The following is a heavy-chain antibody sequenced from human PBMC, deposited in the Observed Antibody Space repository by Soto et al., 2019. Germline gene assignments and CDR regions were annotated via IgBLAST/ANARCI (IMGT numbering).Heavy chain of an antibody. J-gene: IGHJ4*02. CDR2: IYPGDSDT. V-gene: IGHV5-51*01. Sequence: PGESLKICCKGSGYSFTSYWIGWVRQMPGKGLEWMGIIYPGDSDTRYSPSFQGQVTISADKSISTAYLQWSSLKASDSGIYYCARRTGLLYSDWGQGTLVTVSS. D-gene: IGHD2-21*01. CDR3: ARRTGLLYSD. CDR1: GYSFTSYW.